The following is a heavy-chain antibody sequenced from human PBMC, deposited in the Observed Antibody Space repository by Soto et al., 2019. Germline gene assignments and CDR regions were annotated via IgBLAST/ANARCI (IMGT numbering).Heavy chain of an antibody. Sequence: QVQLVQSGAEVKKPGASVKVSCKASGYTFTGYYMHWVRQAPGQGLEWMGWINPNSGGTNYAQKFQGWVTMARDTSISTAYMELSRLRSDDTAVYYCARSDYGDYVPFGYWGQGTVVTVSS. J-gene: IGHJ4*02. CDR2: INPNSGGT. D-gene: IGHD4-17*01. CDR1: GYTFTGYY. V-gene: IGHV1-2*04. CDR3: ARSDYGDYVPFGY.